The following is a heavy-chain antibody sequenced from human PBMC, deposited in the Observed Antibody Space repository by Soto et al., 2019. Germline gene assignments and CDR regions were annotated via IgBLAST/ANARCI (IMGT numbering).Heavy chain of an antibody. CDR1: GASINNNDYY. J-gene: IGHJ2*01. D-gene: IGHD3-22*01. Sequence: SETLSLTCTVSGASINNNDYYRSWIRQTPGKGLEWIGYVYYSGTTDYIPSLKSRLSMSIDKSQNQFTLKLNSVTAADTATYYCARMSYFYDKWYLDLWGRGTLVTVSS. CDR2: VYYSGTT. CDR3: ARMSYFYDKWYLDL. V-gene: IGHV4-30-4*01.